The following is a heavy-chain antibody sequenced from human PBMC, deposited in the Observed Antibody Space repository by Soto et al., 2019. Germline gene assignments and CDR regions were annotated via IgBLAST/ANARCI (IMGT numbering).Heavy chain of an antibody. CDR1: GYTLTELS. CDR2: FDPEDGET. J-gene: IGHJ5*02. Sequence: ASVKVSCKVSGYTLTELSMHWVRQAPGKGLEWMGGFDPEDGETIYAQKFQGRVTMTEDTSTDTAYMELSSLRSEDTAVYYCATGPINCSGGSCYSGWFDPWGQGTLVTVSS. CDR3: ATGPINCSGGSCYSGWFDP. V-gene: IGHV1-24*01. D-gene: IGHD2-15*01.